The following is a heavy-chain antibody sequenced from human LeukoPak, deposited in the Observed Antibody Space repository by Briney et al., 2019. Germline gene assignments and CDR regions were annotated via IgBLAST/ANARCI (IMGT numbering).Heavy chain of an antibody. CDR1: GYTSTGYY. V-gene: IGHV1-2*02. Sequence: GASVKVSCKSSGYTSTGYYMHWVRQAPGQGLEWMGWINPNSGGTNYAQKFQGRVTMTRDTSISTAYMELSRLRSDDTAVYYCARDHRTMVRGVITYWGQGTLVTVSS. CDR3: ARDHRTMVRGVITY. CDR2: INPNSGGT. J-gene: IGHJ4*02. D-gene: IGHD3-10*01.